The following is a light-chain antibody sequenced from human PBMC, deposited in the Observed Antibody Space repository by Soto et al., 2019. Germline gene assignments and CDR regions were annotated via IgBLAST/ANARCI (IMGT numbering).Light chain of an antibody. Sequence: EIVVTQSPATLSVSPGERATLSCRASQSVSSNLAWYQQKPGQAPRLLIYGTSTRATGIPARFSGSGSGTEFTLTISSLQSEDFALYYCQQYNNWPQTFGQGTKVEIK. V-gene: IGKV3-15*01. CDR2: GTS. J-gene: IGKJ1*01. CDR3: QQYNNWPQT. CDR1: QSVSSN.